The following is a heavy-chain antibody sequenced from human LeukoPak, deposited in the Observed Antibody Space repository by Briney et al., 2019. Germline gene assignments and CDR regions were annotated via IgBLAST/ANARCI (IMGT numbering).Heavy chain of an antibody. CDR1: GYTLSELS. D-gene: IGHD3-22*01. J-gene: IGHJ3*02. V-gene: IGHV1-24*01. CDR3: ATERFHYYDSSGPRGNAFDI. Sequence: ASVKVSCKVSGYTLSELSMHWVRQAPGKGLEWMGGFDPEDGETIYAQKFQGRVTMTEDTSTDTAYMELSSLRSEDTAVYYCATERFHYYDSSGPRGNAFDIWGQGTMVTVSS. CDR2: FDPEDGET.